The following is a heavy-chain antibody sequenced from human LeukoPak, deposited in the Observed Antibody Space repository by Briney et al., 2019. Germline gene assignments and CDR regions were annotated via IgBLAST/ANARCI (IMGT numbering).Heavy chain of an antibody. J-gene: IGHJ4*02. D-gene: IGHD6-25*01. CDR3: ARHRPSIAAEYYFDY. CDR2: IYPGDPDT. CDR1: GYSFTSYW. Sequence: GESLKISCKGSGYSFTSYWIGWVRQMPGKGLEWMGIIYPGDPDTRYSPSFQGQVTISADKSISTAYLQWSSLKASDTAMYYCARHRPSIAAEYYFDYWGQGTLVTVSS. V-gene: IGHV5-51*01.